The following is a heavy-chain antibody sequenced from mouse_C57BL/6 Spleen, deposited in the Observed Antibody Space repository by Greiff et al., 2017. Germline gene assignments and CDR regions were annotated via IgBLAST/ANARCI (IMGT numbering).Heavy chain of an antibody. Sequence: VQLQQSGAELARPGASVKMSCKASGYTFTSYTMHWVKQRPGQGLEWIGYINPSSGYTKYNQKFKDKATLTADKSSSTAYMQLSSLTSEDSAVYYCASAELGPCDYWGQGTTLTVSS. CDR1: GYTFTSYT. J-gene: IGHJ2*01. CDR3: ASAELGPCDY. V-gene: IGHV1-4*01. D-gene: IGHD4-1*01. CDR2: INPSSGYT.